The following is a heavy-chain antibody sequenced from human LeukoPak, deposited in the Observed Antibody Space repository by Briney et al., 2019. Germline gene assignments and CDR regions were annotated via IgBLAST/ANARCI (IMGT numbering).Heavy chain of an antibody. Sequence: SETLSLTCTVSGGSISSYYWNWIRQPPGKGLEYIGYIYDSGSIHYNPSLKSRVTISVDMSKNQVSLQLSSVTAADTAVYYCARGRPAAGTAYYFDYWGQGTLVTVSS. D-gene: IGHD6-13*01. J-gene: IGHJ4*02. CDR2: IYDSGSI. CDR3: ARGRPAAGTAYYFDY. V-gene: IGHV4-59*01. CDR1: GGSISSYY.